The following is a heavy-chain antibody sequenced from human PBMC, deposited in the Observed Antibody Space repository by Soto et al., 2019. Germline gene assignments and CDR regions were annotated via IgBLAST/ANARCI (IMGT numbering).Heavy chain of an antibody. V-gene: IGHV3-66*01. J-gene: IGHJ4*02. Sequence: EVQLVESGGGLVQPGGSLRLSCAASGFTVSSNYMSWVRQAPGKGLEWVSVIYSGGSTYYADSVKGRFTISRDNSKNTLYLQMNSLRAEDTAVYYCARGKTVATMAPFRDYWGQGTLVTVSS. CDR3: ARGKTVATMAPFRDY. D-gene: IGHD5-12*01. CDR2: IYSGGST. CDR1: GFTVSSNY.